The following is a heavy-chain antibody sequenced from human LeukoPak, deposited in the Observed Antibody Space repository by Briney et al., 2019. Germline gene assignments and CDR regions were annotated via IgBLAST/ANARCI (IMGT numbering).Heavy chain of an antibody. CDR3: ARAMIGYTFGPFDY. CDR2: IYTSGST. V-gene: IGHV4-4*07. CDR1: GGSISSYY. J-gene: IGHJ4*02. D-gene: IGHD5-18*01. Sequence: SETLSLTCTVSGGSISSYYWSWIRQPAGKGLEWIGRIYTSGSTNYNPSLKSRVTISVDKSKNQFSLELSSVTAADTAVYYCARAMIGYTFGPFDYWGQGALVTVSS.